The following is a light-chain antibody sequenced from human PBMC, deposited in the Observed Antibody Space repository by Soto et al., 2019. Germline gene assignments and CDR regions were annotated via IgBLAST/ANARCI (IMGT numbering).Light chain of an antibody. CDR2: AAS. CDR1: QGIIDY. CDR3: QQYDTAPQT. J-gene: IGKJ1*01. V-gene: IGKV1-27*01. Sequence: DIQMTQSPSSLSSSVGDTVTITCRASQGIIDYLAWYQQRPGKVPKLLIYAASTLPTGVPSSFSGSGAGTDFHLTISSLEPEDVATYYCQQYDTAPQTFGQGTRVEIK.